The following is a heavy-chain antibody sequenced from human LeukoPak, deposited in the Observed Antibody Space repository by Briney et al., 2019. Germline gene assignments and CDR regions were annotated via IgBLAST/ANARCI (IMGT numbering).Heavy chain of an antibody. D-gene: IGHD4-17*01. V-gene: IGHV4-4*07. CDR3: ARQSTVTKGVGYYYYYMDV. Sequence: PSETLSLTCTVSGGSISSYYWSWIRQPAGKGLEWIGRIYTSGSTNYNPSLKSRVTMSVDTSNNQFSLKLSSVTAADTAVYYCARQSTVTKGVGYYYYYMDVWGKGTTVTVSS. J-gene: IGHJ6*03. CDR1: GGSISSYY. CDR2: IYTSGST.